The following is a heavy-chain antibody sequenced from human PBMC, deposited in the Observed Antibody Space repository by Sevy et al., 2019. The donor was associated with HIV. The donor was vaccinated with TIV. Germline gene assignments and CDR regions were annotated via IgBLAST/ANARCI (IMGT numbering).Heavy chain of an antibody. J-gene: IGHJ3*02. V-gene: IGHV4-34*01. CDR2: INHSGST. CDR1: GGFFSGYY. CDR3: ARGYLVPAASDAFDI. D-gene: IGHD2-2*01. Sequence: SETLSLTCAVYGGFFSGYYWSWIRQPPGKGLEWIGEINHSGSTNYNPSLKSRVTISVDTSKNQFSLKLSSVTAADTAVYYCARGYLVPAASDAFDIWGQGTMVTVSS.